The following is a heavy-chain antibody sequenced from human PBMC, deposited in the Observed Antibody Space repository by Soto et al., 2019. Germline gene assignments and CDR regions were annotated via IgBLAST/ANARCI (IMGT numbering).Heavy chain of an antibody. CDR2: LSAGCDSR. D-gene: IGHD3-22*01. CDR3: AKVRAYYFDSSGHLDY. CDR1: WFTFSSSA. V-gene: IGHV3-23*01. Sequence: GGSLRLSCAASWFTFSSSAISWVRQGPGKGLEWVSGLSAGCDSRYYADPVKVRFTISRDNSNNTLYLQMNGLRAEHMAVYYCAKVRAYYFDSSGHLDYWGQGTLVTVSS. J-gene: IGHJ4*02.